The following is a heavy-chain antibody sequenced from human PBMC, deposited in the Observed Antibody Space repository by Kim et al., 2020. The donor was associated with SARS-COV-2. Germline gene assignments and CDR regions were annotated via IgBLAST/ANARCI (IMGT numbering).Heavy chain of an antibody. J-gene: IGHJ6*01. Sequence: GGSLRLSCVASGFSFSTYAMHWVRQDPGKGLEWMALISYDGSDKYYADSVKGRFTISRDNSMNTLYLEMNSLRPEDTAVYYCAKAQYCSGGSCYSGYY. D-gene: IGHD2-15*01. V-gene: IGHV3-30*18. CDR2: ISYDGSDK. CDR3: AKAQYCSGGSCYSGYY. CDR1: GFSFSTYA.